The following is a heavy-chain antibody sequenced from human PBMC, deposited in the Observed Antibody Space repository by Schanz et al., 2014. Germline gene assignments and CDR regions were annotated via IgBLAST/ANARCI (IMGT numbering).Heavy chain of an antibody. CDR3: VRERTNYGGNSYFFDH. V-gene: IGHV3-7*01. CDR2: IKRDGSEK. J-gene: IGHJ3*01. Sequence: EEQLVESGGGLVQPGGSLRLSCAASGFSFSTYWMSWVRQAPGKGLEWVANIKRDGSEKNYLDSVKGRFTISRDNAKNSVYLQMNGLRVEDTAVYYCVRERTNYGGNSYFFDHWGQGTMVIVSS. D-gene: IGHD2-21*02. CDR1: GFSFSTYW.